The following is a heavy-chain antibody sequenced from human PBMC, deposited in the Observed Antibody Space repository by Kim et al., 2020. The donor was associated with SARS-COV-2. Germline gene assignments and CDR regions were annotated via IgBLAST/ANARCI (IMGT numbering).Heavy chain of an antibody. D-gene: IGHD3-3*01. CDR1: GLRVGESA. J-gene: IGHJ6*03. CDR2: ISYDARNN. Sequence: GGSLRLSCGASGLRVGESAINWVRQPPGKGLEWLAVISYDARNNAYGCSVKGRFTVSSDSSKSTLFLEMNSLKVEDTAMDYCARGNYDESMTLSDYY. CDR3: ARGNYDESMTLSDYY. V-gene: IGHV3-30-3*01.